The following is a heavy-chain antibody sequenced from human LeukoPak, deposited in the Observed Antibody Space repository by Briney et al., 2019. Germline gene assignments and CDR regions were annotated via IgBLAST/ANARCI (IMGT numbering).Heavy chain of an antibody. CDR2: ISFDGSNK. V-gene: IGHV3-30*18. J-gene: IGHJ4*02. CDR3: AKVGTLAVTTEPYFDY. Sequence: GGSLRLSCAASGFTFSSYGMRWVRQAPGMGLEWVAVISFDGSNKYYADSVKGRFTISRDNSKNTLYLQKNSLRAEDTAVYYCAKVGTLAVTTEPYFDYWGQGTLVTVSS. CDR1: GFTFSSYG. D-gene: IGHD4-17*01.